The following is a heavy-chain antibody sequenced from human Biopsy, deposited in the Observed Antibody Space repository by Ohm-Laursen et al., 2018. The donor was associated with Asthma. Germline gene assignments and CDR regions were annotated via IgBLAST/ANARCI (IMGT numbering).Heavy chain of an antibody. CDR3: ARAVDYSHYYGIDV. Sequence: SSVKVSCKPSGYTFNSAGITWVRQAPGQGLEWMGWISVYNGNTKVAQKLQDRVTMITDASTSTAYMELRGLRSDDTAVYFCARAVDYSHYYGIDVWGQGTTVTVS. CDR2: ISVYNGNT. D-gene: IGHD3-10*01. V-gene: IGHV1-18*01. CDR1: GYTFNSAG. J-gene: IGHJ6*02.